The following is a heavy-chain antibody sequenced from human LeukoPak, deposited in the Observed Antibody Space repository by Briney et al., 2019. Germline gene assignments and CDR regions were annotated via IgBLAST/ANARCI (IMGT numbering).Heavy chain of an antibody. D-gene: IGHD2-2*01. V-gene: IGHV3-30*02. CDR1: GFTFSSYG. CDR2: IRYDGSNK. J-gene: IGHJ4*02. CDR3: AKDRSSTSSQTAKYYFDY. Sequence: GGSLRLSCAASGFTFSSYGMHWVRQAPGKGLEWVAFIRYDGSNKYYADSLKGRFTISRDNSKNTLYLQMNSLRAEDTAVYYCAKDRSSTSSQTAKYYFDYWGQGTLVTVSS.